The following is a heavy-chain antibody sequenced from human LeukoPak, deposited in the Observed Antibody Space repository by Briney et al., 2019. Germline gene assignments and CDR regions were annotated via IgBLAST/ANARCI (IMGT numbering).Heavy chain of an antibody. CDR1: GYTFTSYG. Sequence: GASVKVSCKASGYTFTSYGISWVRQAPGQGLEWMGWISANSGETNSAQKFQGRVIMIRDTSISTAYMELSSLTSDDTAVYYCARAPGAGTYLDYWGQGTLVTVSS. CDR2: ISANSGET. CDR3: ARAPGAGTYLDY. V-gene: IGHV1-18*01. D-gene: IGHD1-26*01. J-gene: IGHJ4*02.